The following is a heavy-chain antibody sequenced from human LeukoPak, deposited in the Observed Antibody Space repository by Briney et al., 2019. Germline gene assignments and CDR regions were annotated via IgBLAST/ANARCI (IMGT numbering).Heavy chain of an antibody. CDR3: ARGSGWYQ. J-gene: IGHJ4*02. D-gene: IGHD6-19*01. CDR1: GFTFRDSA. Sequence: PGGSLRLPCAASGFTFRDSAMTWVRQTPGRGLEWVSTITDTGGRAYYVDSVKGRFTISRDNSWDTLFLQMNSLRPEDTAMYYCARGSGWYQWGQGTLVTVSS. CDR2: ITDTGGRA. V-gene: IGHV3-23*01.